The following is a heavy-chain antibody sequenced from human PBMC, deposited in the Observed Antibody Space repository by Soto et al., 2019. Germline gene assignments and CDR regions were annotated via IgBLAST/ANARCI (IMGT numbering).Heavy chain of an antibody. CDR1: GFTFSSYW. V-gene: IGHV3-7*01. D-gene: IGHD3-10*01. CDR3: ARDESGRPYLWFVPRPFYYGMDV. CDR2: IKQDGSEK. Sequence: HPGGSLRLSCAASGFTFSSYWMSWVRQAPGKGLEWVANIKQDGSEKYYVDSVKGRFTISRDNAKNSLYLQMNSLRAEDTAVYYCARDESGRPYLWFVPRPFYYGMDVWGQGTTVTVSS. J-gene: IGHJ6*02.